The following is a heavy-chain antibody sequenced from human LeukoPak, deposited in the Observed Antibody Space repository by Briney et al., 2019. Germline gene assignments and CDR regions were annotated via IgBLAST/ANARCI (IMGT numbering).Heavy chain of an antibody. CDR2: ISDSGGST. CDR1: GFTFSSYA. Sequence: GGSLRLSCAASGFTFSSYAMSWVRQAPGKGLEWVSAISDSGGSTYYADSVKGRFTISRDNSKNTLYVQMNSLRAEDTAVYYCAKXAXWGXVTTTDGFDYWGQGTLVTVSP. J-gene: IGHJ4*02. CDR3: AKXAXWGXVTTTDGFDY. V-gene: IGHV3-23*01. D-gene: IGHD2-21*02.